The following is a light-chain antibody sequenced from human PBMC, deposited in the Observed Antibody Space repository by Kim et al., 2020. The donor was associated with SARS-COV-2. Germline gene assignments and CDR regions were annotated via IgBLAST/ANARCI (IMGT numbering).Light chain of an antibody. CDR3: QAWDTSVV. CDR2: QDI. CDR1: ELGHRY. J-gene: IGLJ2*01. V-gene: IGLV3-1*01. Sequence: SYELTQPPSLSVSPGQTATISCSGDELGHRYTSWYQQKPGQSPVLLIYQDIKRPSGIPERFSGSNSGNTATLTISGTQTMDEADYYCQAWDTSVVFGGGT.